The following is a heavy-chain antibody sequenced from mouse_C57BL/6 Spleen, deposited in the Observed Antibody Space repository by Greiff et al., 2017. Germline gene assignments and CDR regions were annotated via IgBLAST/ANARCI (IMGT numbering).Heavy chain of an antibody. Sequence: QVQLQQSGPELVKPGASVKISCKASGYAFSSSWMNWVKQRPGKGLEWIGRIYPGDGDTNYNGKFKGKATLTADKSSSTAYMQLSSLTSEDSAVYFGAGGNYVVFYWYFDVWGTGTTVTVSS. V-gene: IGHV1-82*01. D-gene: IGHD2-1*01. CDR1: GYAFSSSW. CDR2: IYPGDGDT. J-gene: IGHJ1*03. CDR3: AGGNYVVFYWYFDV.